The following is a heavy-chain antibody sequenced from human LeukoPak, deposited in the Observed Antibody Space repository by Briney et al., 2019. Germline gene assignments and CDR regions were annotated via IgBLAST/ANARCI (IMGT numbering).Heavy chain of an antibody. D-gene: IGHD2-2*01. J-gene: IGHJ6*02. Sequence: SETLSLTCAVYGGSFSGYYWSRIRQPPGKGLEWIGEINHSGSTNYNPSLKSRVTISVDTSKNQFSLKLSSVTAADTAVYYCAGGAHIVVVPAAMPTYGMDVWGQGTTVTVSS. CDR3: AGGAHIVVVPAAMPTYGMDV. CDR2: INHSGST. V-gene: IGHV4-34*01. CDR1: GGSFSGYY.